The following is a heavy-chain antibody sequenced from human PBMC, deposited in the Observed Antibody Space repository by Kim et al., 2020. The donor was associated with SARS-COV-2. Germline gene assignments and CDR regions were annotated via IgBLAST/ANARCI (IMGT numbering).Heavy chain of an antibody. CDR3: ARAYYYGSGSYYNPKYYFDY. D-gene: IGHD3-10*01. CDR1: GFTFSSYG. Sequence: GGSLRLSCAASGFTFSSYGMHWVRQAPGKGLEWVAVISYDGSNKYYADSVKGRFTISRDNSKNPLYLQMNSLRAEDTAVYYCARAYYYGSGSYYNPKYYFDYWGHGTLVTVSS. V-gene: IGHV3-33*05. J-gene: IGHJ4*01. CDR2: ISYDGSNK.